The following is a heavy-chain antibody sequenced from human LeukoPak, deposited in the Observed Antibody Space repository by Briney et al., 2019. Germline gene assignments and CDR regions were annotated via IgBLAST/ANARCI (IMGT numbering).Heavy chain of an antibody. J-gene: IGHJ3*02. CDR1: GYSFTTYW. CDR2: IYPGDSDT. CDR3: ARPQQAYCGGDCYSGGTFDI. D-gene: IGHD2-21*02. Sequence: GESLKISCKGSGYSFTTYWIGWVRQLPGKGLEWMGIIYPGDSDTRYSPSFQGQVTISADKSISTAYLQWSSLNASDTAMYYCARPQQAYCGGDCYSGGTFDIWGQGTMVTVSS. V-gene: IGHV5-51*01.